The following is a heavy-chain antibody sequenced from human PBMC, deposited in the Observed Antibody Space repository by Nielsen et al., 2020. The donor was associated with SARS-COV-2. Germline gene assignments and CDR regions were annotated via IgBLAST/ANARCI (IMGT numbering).Heavy chain of an antibody. CDR1: GFTFDDYA. V-gene: IGHV3-9*01. D-gene: IGHD6-19*01. Sequence: SLKISCAASGFTFDDYAMHWVRQAPGKGLEWVSGISWNSGSIGYADSVKGRFTISRDNAKNSLYLQMNSLRAEDTALYYCAKAHIAVAGHFDYWGQGTLVTVSS. J-gene: IGHJ4*02. CDR3: AKAHIAVAGHFDY. CDR2: ISWNSGSI.